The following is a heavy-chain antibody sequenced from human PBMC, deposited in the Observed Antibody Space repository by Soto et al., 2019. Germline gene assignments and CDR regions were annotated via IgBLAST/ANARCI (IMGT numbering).Heavy chain of an antibody. Sequence: SRATLVNPAATLPLTCTVSGFSLSPIRVGVGWIRQPPGKALEWLAHVFSNDAKSYSPSLKGRLTISRDTFRSQVVLTMTNVDPVDTATYFCARIERYSTYEYFDFWGQGTLVTVSS. CDR3: ARIERYSTYEYFDF. D-gene: IGHD5-12*01. CDR1: GFSLSPIRVG. J-gene: IGHJ4*02. CDR2: VFSNDAK. V-gene: IGHV2-26*01.